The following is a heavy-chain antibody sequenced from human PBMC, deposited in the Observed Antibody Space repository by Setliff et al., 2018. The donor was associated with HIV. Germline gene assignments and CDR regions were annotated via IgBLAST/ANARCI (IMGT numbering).Heavy chain of an antibody. J-gene: IGHJ3*02. CDR3: ARDFRIIVPDVFDI. D-gene: IGHD2-15*01. Sequence: GSLRLSCAASGFTFNSYWMHWVRQAPGKGLMWVSHINNDETITKYADSVKGRFTISRDNSKNSLYLQMSSLRDEDTAVYYCARDFRIIVPDVFDIWGRGTMVTVSS. V-gene: IGHV3-74*01. CDR2: INNDETIT. CDR1: GFTFNSYW.